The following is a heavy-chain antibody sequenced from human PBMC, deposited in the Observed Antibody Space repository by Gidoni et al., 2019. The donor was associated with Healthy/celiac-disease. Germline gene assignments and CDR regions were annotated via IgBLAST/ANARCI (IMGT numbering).Heavy chain of an antibody. CDR1: GFTFSSYA. Sequence: EVQLLESVGGLVQPGGSLRLSCAASGFTFSSYAMSWVRQAQGKGLEWVSAIRGSGGSTYYADSVKGRFTISRDNSKNPLYLQMNSLRAEDTAVYYCAKNSSGWYLDYWGQGTLVTVSS. D-gene: IGHD6-19*01. V-gene: IGHV3-23*01. CDR3: AKNSSGWYLDY. J-gene: IGHJ4*02. CDR2: IRGSGGST.